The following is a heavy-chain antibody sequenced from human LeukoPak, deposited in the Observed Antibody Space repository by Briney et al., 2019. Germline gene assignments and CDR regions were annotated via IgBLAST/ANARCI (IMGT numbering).Heavy chain of an antibody. Sequence: GGSLRLSCAASGLTFRTTYMNWVRQAPGKGLEWVSVTYSGGATYYSDSVKGRFIVSRDSSKNTLYLQMNSPRAEDTAVYYCARQGYCSGGSCYPSSDAFDIWGQGTMVTVSS. CDR3: ARQGYCSGGSCYPSSDAFDI. V-gene: IGHV3-66*01. CDR1: GLTFRTTY. J-gene: IGHJ3*02. CDR2: TYSGGAT. D-gene: IGHD2-15*01.